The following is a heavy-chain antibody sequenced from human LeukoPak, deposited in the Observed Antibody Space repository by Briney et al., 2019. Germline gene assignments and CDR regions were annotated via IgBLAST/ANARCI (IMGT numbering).Heavy chain of an antibody. J-gene: IGHJ4*02. CDR3: ARDGTVSGWNYDY. CDR2: IYSGGST. D-gene: IGHD6-19*01. CDR1: GFTVSSNY. V-gene: IGHV3-66*01. Sequence: GGSLRLSCAASGFTVSSNYMSWVRQAPGKGLEWVSVIYSGGSTYYADSVKGRFTISRDNSKNTLYLQMNSLRAEDTAVYYCARDGTVSGWNYDYWGQGTLVTVSS.